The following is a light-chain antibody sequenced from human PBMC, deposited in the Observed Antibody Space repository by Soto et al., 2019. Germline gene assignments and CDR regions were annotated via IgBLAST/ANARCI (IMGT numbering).Light chain of an antibody. J-gene: IGKJ5*01. CDR3: QQRNNWPRST. V-gene: IGKV3D-20*02. CDR1: QSVSNNY. Sequence: EIVLTQSPGTLSLSPGERATLSCRASQSVSNNYLAWYQQKPGQAPRLLIYCASNRATGIPDRFSGSGSGTDFTLTISSLGPEDFAVYYCQQRNNWPRSTFGQGTRLEIK. CDR2: CAS.